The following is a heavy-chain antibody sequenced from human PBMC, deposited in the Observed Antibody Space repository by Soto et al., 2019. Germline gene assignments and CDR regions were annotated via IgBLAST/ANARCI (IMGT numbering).Heavy chain of an antibody. D-gene: IGHD1-7*01. CDR3: ASRDPGTSVDY. V-gene: IGHV4-4*02. Sequence: SETLSVTCAVSGGSFTSNNWWTWVRQPPGQGLEWIGEIYRTGSTNYNPSLKSRVTISLDKSENQFSLKVTSLTAADTAVYYCASRDPGTSVDYWGQGTLVTVSS. CDR2: IYRTGST. J-gene: IGHJ4*02. CDR1: GGSFTSNNW.